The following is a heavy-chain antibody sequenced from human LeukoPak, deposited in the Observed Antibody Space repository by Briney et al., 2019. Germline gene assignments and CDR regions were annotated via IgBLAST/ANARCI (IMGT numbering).Heavy chain of an antibody. Sequence: SETLSLTCTVSGDSISSYYWSWIRQPPGKGLEWVAYIYYTGSTNYNPSLKSRVTVFVDTSKNQFSLKVTSLTAADTAVYYCARTIKSGNYYWFDPWGQGTLVTVSS. CDR1: GDSISSYY. J-gene: IGHJ5*02. CDR2: IYYTGST. D-gene: IGHD1-26*01. CDR3: ARTIKSGNYYWFDP. V-gene: IGHV4-59*01.